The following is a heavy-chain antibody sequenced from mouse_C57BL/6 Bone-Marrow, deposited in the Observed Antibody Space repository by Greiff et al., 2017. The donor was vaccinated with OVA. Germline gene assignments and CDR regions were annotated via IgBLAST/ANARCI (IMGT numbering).Heavy chain of an antibody. CDR1: GFTFSDYG. Sequence: EVQVVESGAGLVQPGGSLKLSCAASGFTFSDYGMAWVRQAPRQGPEWVAFISNLAYSIYYADTVTGRFTISRENAKNTLYMEMSSLRSEDTAMYYCARRVAGTLAMDYWGQGTSVTVSS. CDR3: ARRVAGTLAMDY. J-gene: IGHJ4*01. CDR2: ISNLAYSI. V-gene: IGHV5-15*01. D-gene: IGHD1-1*01.